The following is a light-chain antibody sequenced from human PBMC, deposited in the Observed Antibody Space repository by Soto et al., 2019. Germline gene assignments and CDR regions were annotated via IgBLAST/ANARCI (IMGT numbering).Light chain of an antibody. CDR3: QQRSSCPPT. CDR1: QSVSSSY. J-gene: IGKJ4*01. Sequence: IVMTQSPATLSVSPGERATLSCRASQSVSSSYLAWYQQKPGQAPRLLIYGASSRATGITDRFSGSGSGTDFTLTISSLEPEDFAVYYCQQRSSCPPTFGGGTRWIS. CDR2: GAS. V-gene: IGKV3D-20*02.